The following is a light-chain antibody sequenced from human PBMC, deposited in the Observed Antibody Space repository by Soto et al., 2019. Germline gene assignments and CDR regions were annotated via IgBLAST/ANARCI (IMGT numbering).Light chain of an antibody. V-gene: IGKV3-20*01. Sequence: ESVLTQSPGILSLSPGERATLSCRASQSLTSSYLAWYQQKPDQAPRLLIYAASCRATGIPDRFSGSGSGTALSLIISRLEAEDSAVYYCQYYDTSPAWTFGQGTRVEIK. J-gene: IGKJ1*01. CDR3: QYYDTSPAWT. CDR1: QSLTSSY. CDR2: AAS.